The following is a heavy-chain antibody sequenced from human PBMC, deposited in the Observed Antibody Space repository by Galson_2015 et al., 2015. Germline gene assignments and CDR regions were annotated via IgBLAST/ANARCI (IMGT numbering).Heavy chain of an antibody. J-gene: IGHJ6*02. Sequence: SLRLSCAASGFTVSSNYMSWVRQAPGKGLEWVSVIYSGGSTYYADSVKGRFTISRDNSKNTLYLQMNSLRAEDTAVYYCATQVDKPYYYYGMDVWGQVTTVTVSS. CDR3: ATQVDKPYYYYGMDV. D-gene: IGHD3-22*01. V-gene: IGHV3-53*01. CDR2: IYSGGST. CDR1: GFTVSSNY.